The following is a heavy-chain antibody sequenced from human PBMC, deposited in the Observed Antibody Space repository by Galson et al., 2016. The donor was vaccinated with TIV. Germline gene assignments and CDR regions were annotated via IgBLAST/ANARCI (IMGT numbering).Heavy chain of an antibody. CDR2: IRHSGST. D-gene: IGHD2-2*01. V-gene: IGHV4-31*03. J-gene: IGHJ6*03. Sequence: TLSLTCTVSGDSISSADYYWSWIRQHPVKGLEWIGYIRHSGSTYYNPSLKSRATISVHTSKKFFSLKLTSVTAADTAVYYCARVVVPASIESYYYYMDVWGKGTTVTVSS. CDR1: GDSISSADYY. CDR3: ARVVVPASIESYYYYMDV.